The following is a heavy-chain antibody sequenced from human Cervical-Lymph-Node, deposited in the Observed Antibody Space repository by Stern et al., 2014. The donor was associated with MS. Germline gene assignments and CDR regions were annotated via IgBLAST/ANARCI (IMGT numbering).Heavy chain of an antibody. CDR3: ARQTTAWASDV. CDR1: GYKFSIYW. V-gene: IGHV5-51*01. Sequence: EVQLVESGAELIRPGESLKISCKGSGYKFSIYWIAWVRQMPGKGLEWVGIIYPGDSETRYSPSFQGQVTMSAAKSTSTAYLQWSSLNASDTAMYFCARQTTAWASDVWGQGTLVTVSS. CDR2: IYPGDSET. J-gene: IGHJ4*02. D-gene: IGHD1-14*01.